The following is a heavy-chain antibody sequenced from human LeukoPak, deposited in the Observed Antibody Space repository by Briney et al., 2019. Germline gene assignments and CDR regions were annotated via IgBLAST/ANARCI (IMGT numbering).Heavy chain of an antibody. CDR1: GGSISSSSYY. CDR3: ARHTVLRFYGSPWSGFDP. V-gene: IGHV4-39*01. J-gene: IGHJ5*02. CDR2: IYYSGST. Sequence: PSETLSLTCTVSGGSISSSSYYWGWIRQPPGKGLEWIGSIYYSGSTYYNPSLKSRVTISVDTSKNQFSLKLSSVTAADTAVYYCARHTVLRFYGSPWSGFDPWGQGTLVTVSS. D-gene: IGHD3-3*01.